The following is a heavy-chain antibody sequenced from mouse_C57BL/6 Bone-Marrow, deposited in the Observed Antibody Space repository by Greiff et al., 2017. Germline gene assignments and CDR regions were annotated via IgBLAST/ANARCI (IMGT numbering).Heavy chain of an antibody. V-gene: IGHV1-64*01. D-gene: IGHD2-10*01. CDR1: GYTFTSYW. Sequence: VQLQQPGAELVKPGASVKLSCKASGYTFTSYWMHWVKQRPGQGLEWIGMIHPNSGSTNYNETFKSKATLTVDKSSSTAYMQLSSLTSEDSAVYYCASLLAWFAYWGQGTLVTVSA. CDR3: ASLLAWFAY. J-gene: IGHJ3*01. CDR2: IHPNSGST.